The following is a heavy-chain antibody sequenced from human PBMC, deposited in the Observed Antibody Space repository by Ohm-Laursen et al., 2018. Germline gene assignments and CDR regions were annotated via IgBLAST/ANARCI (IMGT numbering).Heavy chain of an antibody. J-gene: IGHJ4*02. CDR1: GGSFSGYY. V-gene: IGHV4-34*01. CDR3: ARGGRGPLRS. CDR2: INHSGST. Sequence: TLSLTCAVYGGSFSGYYWSWIRQPPGKGLEWIGEINHSGSTNYNPSLKSRVTISVDTSKNQFSLKLSSVTAADTAVYYCARGGRGPLRSWGQGTLVTVSS. D-gene: IGHD6-6*01.